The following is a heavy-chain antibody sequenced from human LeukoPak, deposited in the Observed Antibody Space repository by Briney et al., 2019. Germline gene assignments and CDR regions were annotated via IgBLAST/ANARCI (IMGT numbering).Heavy chain of an antibody. CDR1: GGSLSSASYY. D-gene: IGHD6-13*01. Sequence: PSETLSLTSTVSGGSLSSASYYWCWIRQPAGKGLEWIGRIYSSGSTNYNPSLKSRVTISVDTSKNQFSLKLSSVTAADTAVYYCAMRERLAAAFDYWGQGTLVTVSS. CDR3: AMRERLAAAFDY. V-gene: IGHV4-61*02. CDR2: IYSSGST. J-gene: IGHJ4*02.